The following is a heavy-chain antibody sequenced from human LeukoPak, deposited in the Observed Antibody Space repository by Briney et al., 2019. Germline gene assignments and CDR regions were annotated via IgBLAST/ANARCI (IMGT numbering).Heavy chain of an antibody. D-gene: IGHD4-17*01. CDR2: ISGSGGKT. J-gene: IGHJ4*02. V-gene: IGHV3-23*01. CDR1: GFIFSSYA. CDR3: AKETTVTTYGAPFEY. Sequence: GGSLRLSCAASGFIFSSYAMNWVHQAPGKGLEWVSAISGSGGKTYYAGSVKGRFTISRDNSKNTLYLQMNSLRVDDTAVYYCAKETTVTTYGAPFEYWGLGTLVTVSS.